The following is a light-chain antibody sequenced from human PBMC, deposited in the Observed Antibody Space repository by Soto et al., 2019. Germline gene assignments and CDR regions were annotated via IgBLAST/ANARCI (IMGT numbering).Light chain of an antibody. V-gene: IGKV1-39*01. CDR2: SAS. J-gene: IGKJ2*01. CDR3: QQSFSNPYT. Sequence: DIQMIQSPSSLSASVGDSVSITRRASQSISTYLNWYQHKPGKAPELLIYSASNLQSGVPSRFSGSGSGTDFTLTISSLHPEDFATYFCQQSFSNPYTFGQGTKLDIK. CDR1: QSISTY.